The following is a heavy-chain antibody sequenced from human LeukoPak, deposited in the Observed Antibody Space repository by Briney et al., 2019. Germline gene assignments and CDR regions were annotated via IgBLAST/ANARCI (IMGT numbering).Heavy chain of an antibody. V-gene: IGHV3-53*01. D-gene: IGHD2-8*02. CDR2: IYSGGPT. Sequence: GGSLRLSCAASGFTVSLYYMTWVRQAPGKGLEWVSVIYSGGPTYYADSVKGRFTISRDNSKNTVYLQMNSLRGEDTAVYFCARGWVVATGGFDMWGQGTMVTVSS. CDR3: ARGWVVATGGFDM. J-gene: IGHJ3*02. CDR1: GFTVSLYY.